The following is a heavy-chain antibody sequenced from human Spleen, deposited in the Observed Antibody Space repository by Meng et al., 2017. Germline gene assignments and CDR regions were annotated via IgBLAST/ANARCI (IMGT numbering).Heavy chain of an antibody. Sequence: SVKVSCKASGYTFTSYDINWLRQATGQGLEWMGAIIPMYGTPNYAQWFQGRVSITADDSTSTVYMELSSLRSEDTAVYYCARDFTPMGYYYDMDVWGQGTTVTVSS. J-gene: IGHJ6*02. CDR3: ARDFTPMGYYYDMDV. D-gene: IGHD5-18*01. CDR2: IIPMYGTP. V-gene: IGHV1-69*13. CDR1: GYTFTSYD.